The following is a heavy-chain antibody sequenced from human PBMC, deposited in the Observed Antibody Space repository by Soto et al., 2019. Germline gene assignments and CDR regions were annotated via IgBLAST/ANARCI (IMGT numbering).Heavy chain of an antibody. J-gene: IGHJ6*02. D-gene: IGHD3-22*01. CDR2: ISNNGVST. Sequence: GGSLRLSCVASGFSFSNYAMHWVRQAPGKGLEYVSAISNNGVSTYYANSVKGRFIISRDNSKNTLYLQMNSLRAEDTAVYYCAREDYYYDSSGYYYYYYGMDVWGQGTTVTVSS. CDR3: AREDYYYDSSGYYYYYYGMDV. CDR1: GFSFSNYA. V-gene: IGHV3-64*01.